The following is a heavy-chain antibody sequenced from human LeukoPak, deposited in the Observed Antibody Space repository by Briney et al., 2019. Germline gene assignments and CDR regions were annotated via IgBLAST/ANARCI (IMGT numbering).Heavy chain of an antibody. D-gene: IGHD3-10*01. Sequence: PGGSLRPSCAASAFTFSRYAMNWVRQAPGKGLEWVAVISHDGDNKYYADSVKGRFTISRDNSKNTLYLQMNSLRAEDTAVYYCAIAPNYYGSGSYNPWGQGTLVTVSS. J-gene: IGHJ5*02. V-gene: IGHV3-30-3*01. CDR1: AFTFSRYA. CDR3: AIAPNYYGSGSYNP. CDR2: ISHDGDNK.